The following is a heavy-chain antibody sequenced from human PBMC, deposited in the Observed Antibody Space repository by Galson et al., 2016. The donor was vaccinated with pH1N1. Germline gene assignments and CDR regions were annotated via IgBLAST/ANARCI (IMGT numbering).Heavy chain of an antibody. CDR1: GYTVNRYD. CDR3: VDNSR. J-gene: IGHJ1*01. Sequence: AVKGSCKASGYTVNRYDISWVRQAAGQGLEWMGWMNQNSGNTGYALKFQGRVKMTRNTSISIDYLELSGLTFGDMAVYYCVDNSRWGQGTPVVVSS. V-gene: IGHV1-8*01. CDR2: MNQNSGNT. D-gene: IGHD3-9*01.